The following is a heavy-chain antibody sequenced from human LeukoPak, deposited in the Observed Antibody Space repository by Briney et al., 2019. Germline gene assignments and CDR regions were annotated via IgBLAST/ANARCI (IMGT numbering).Heavy chain of an antibody. CDR3: ATGFQYSSSWHGIPFDY. Sequence: ASVKVSCKVSGYTLTELSMHWVRQARGKGLGWMGGFDSEDGETIYAQKFQGRVTMTEDTSTDTAYMELSSLRSADTAVYYCATGFQYSSSWHGIPFDYWGQGTLVTVSS. CDR1: GYTLTELS. CDR2: FDSEDGET. V-gene: IGHV1-24*01. J-gene: IGHJ4*02. D-gene: IGHD6-13*01.